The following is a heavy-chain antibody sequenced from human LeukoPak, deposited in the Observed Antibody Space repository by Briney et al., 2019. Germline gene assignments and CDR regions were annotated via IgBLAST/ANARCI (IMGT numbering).Heavy chain of an antibody. CDR3: ASAHYYDSSGYFFDY. V-gene: IGHV4-34*01. CDR1: GGSFSGYY. Sequence: PSETLSLTCAVYGGSFSGYYWSWIRQPPGKGLEWIGEINHSGSTNYNPSLKSRVTISVDTSKNQFSLKLSSVTAADTAVYYCASAHYYDSSGYFFDYWGQGTLVTVSS. CDR2: INHSGST. J-gene: IGHJ4*02. D-gene: IGHD3-22*01.